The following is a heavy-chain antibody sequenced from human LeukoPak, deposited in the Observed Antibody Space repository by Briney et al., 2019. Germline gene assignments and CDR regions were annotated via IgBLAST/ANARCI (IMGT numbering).Heavy chain of an antibody. CDR3: ARDPHGYNSYFDY. J-gene: IGHJ4*02. V-gene: IGHV3-23*01. CDR2: IGASGSPI. CDR1: GFTFYNYP. D-gene: IGHD5-24*01. Sequence: GGSLRLSCAASGFTFYNYPMTWVRQTPGKGLEWVSAIGASGSPIYYADSVKGRFTVSRDNSMNTLYLQMNSLRAEDTARYYCARDPHGYNSYFDYWGQGTLVTVSS.